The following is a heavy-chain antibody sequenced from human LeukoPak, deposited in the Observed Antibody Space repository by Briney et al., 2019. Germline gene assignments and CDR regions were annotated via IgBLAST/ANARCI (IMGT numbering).Heavy chain of an antibody. Sequence: SETLSLTCTVSGGSISSSSYYWGWIRQPPGKGLEWIGSIYYSGSTYYNPSLKSRVTISVDTSKNQFSLKLSSVTAADTAVYYCARDQYSSSSGPYYYYYYMDVWGKGTTVTVSS. D-gene: IGHD6-6*01. CDR1: GGSISSSSYY. V-gene: IGHV4-39*07. J-gene: IGHJ6*03. CDR2: IYYSGST. CDR3: ARDQYSSSSGPYYYYYYMDV.